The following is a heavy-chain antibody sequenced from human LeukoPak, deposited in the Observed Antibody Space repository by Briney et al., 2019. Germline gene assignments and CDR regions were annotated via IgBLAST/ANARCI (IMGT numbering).Heavy chain of an antibody. CDR3: ARDRGDYDFWSGSFDY. CDR1: GFTFSSYA. V-gene: IGHV3-23*01. CDR2: ISRTGVAT. Sequence: PGGSLRLSCAASGFTFSSYAMSWVRQAPGKGLEWVSTISRTGVATYYANSVKGRFTISRDNAKNSLYLQMNSLRAEDTAVYYCARDRGDYDFWSGSFDYWGQGSLVTVSS. D-gene: IGHD3-3*01. J-gene: IGHJ4*02.